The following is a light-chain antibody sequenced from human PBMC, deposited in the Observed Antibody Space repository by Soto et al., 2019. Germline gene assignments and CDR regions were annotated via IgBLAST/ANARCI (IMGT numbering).Light chain of an antibody. V-gene: IGKV3-11*01. CDR3: QQRSNWPLT. CDR1: QSVSSY. CDR2: DAS. J-gene: IGKJ4*01. Sequence: EIVLTQSPGTLSLSPGERATLSCRASQSVSSYLAWYQQKPGLAPRLLIYDASNRATGIPARFSGSGSGTDFTLTISSLEPEDFAVYYCQQRSNWPLTFGGGTKVDIK.